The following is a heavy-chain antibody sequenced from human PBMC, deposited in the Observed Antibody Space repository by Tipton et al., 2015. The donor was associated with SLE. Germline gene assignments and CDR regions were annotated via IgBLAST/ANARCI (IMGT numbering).Heavy chain of an antibody. CDR3: ARGSRGVGFDV. J-gene: IGHJ6*02. CDR2: IDHSGST. D-gene: IGHD3-10*01. V-gene: IGHV4-4*02. CDR1: GGSISSRNW. Sequence: TLSLTCAVYGGSISSRNWWSWIRQPPGKGLGWIGEIDHSGSTNYNPSLESRVTISVDTSKNHFSLNLYSVTAADTAVYYCARGSRGVGFDVWGHGTTVIVSS.